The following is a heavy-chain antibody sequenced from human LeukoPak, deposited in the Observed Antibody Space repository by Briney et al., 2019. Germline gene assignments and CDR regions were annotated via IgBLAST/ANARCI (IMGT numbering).Heavy chain of an antibody. D-gene: IGHD3-16*01. Sequence: SEALPLTCSVSGASISGGTYYWGWIRQPPGKGLEWIGSIYYTGSTYDNPSLKSRVTISVDTSKNQFSLKLSSVTAADTAVYYCARINQVMATFDYWGQGTLVTVSS. CDR1: GASISGGTYY. J-gene: IGHJ4*02. V-gene: IGHV4-39*01. CDR3: ARINQVMATFDY. CDR2: IYYTGST.